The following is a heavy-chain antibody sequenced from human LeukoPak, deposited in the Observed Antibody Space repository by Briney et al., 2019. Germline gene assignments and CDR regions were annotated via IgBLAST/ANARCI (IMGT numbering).Heavy chain of an antibody. D-gene: IGHD6-19*01. CDR2: KKQGGSEK. CDR3: ARDPDSSGWYLNWFDP. Sequence: QSGGPLRLSCAVSGFPFSIFWMSCVPQPRGEGLEWVANKKQGGSEKHYVDTVKGRFTISRDNAKNSLYLQMNSLRAEDTAVYYCARDPDSSGWYLNWFDPWGQGTLVTVSS. V-gene: IGHV3-7*03. J-gene: IGHJ5*02. CDR1: GFPFSIFW.